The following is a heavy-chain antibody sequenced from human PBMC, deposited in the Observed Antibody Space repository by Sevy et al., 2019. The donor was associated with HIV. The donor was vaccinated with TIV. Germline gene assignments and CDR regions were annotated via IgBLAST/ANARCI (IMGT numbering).Heavy chain of an antibody. CDR3: ARLTIFGVLTDNWFDP. J-gene: IGHJ5*02. D-gene: IGHD3-3*01. Sequence: SETLSLTCTVSGDSISGYYWSWIRQPPGKGLEWIGYIYYSGRTDYNPSLKSRVIISQDTSKNQFSLKLTSVTAADTAVYYCARLTIFGVLTDNWFDPWGQGTLVTVSS. V-gene: IGHV4-59*01. CDR2: IYYSGRT. CDR1: GDSISGYY.